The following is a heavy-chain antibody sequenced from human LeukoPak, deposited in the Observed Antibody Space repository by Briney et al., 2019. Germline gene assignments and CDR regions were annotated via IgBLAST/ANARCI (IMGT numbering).Heavy chain of an antibody. J-gene: IGHJ4*02. CDR1: GGSISYDY. Sequence: SETLSLTCTVSGGSISYDYWTWLRQSQGKRLEWIGYIHYSGATNYSPSLDSRVTISVDTSKNQFSLKLCSVTAADTAVYYCARLFLAGVADDYWGQGTPVTVSS. V-gene: IGHV4-59*08. CDR2: IHYSGAT. CDR3: ARLFLAGVADDY. D-gene: IGHD3-3*01.